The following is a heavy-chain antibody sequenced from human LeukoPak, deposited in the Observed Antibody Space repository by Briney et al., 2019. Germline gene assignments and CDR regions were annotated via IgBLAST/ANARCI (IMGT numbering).Heavy chain of an antibody. J-gene: IGHJ4*02. CDR2: ISDGGNDA. CDR1: GFTFSYYS. CDR3: ASPTGY. Sequence: GGSLRLSCAASGFTFSYYSMNWVRQAPGQRPEWVASISDGGNDAYHADSLKGRFVISRDNARNSLYLQIDRLRVEDTGVYYCASPTGYWGRGTLVTVSS. V-gene: IGHV3-21*03. D-gene: IGHD2-15*01.